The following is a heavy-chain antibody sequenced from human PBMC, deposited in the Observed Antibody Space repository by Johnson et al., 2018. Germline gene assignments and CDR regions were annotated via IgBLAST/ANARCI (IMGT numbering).Heavy chain of an antibody. CDR2: INGDGITT. CDR3: AKDRPHIVVVTADDAFDM. CDR1: GFTFSSYW. J-gene: IGHJ3*02. D-gene: IGHD2-21*02. V-gene: IGHV3-74*01. Sequence: VQLVESGGGLVQPGGSLRLSCAASGFTFSSYWMHWVRQAPGKGLVWVARINGDGITTTQADSVKGRFTISRDNPKNTLYLQMNSLRAEDTAVYYFAKDRPHIVVVTADDAFDMWGQGTMVTVSS.